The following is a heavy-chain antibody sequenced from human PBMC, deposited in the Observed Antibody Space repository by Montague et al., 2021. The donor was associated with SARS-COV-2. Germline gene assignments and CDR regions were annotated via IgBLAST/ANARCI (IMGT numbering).Heavy chain of an antibody. CDR2: INDRRTA. Sequence: SETLSLTCTVYGESFSGYYWNWIRRRRGGRLEWIGRINDRRTANYRPCLKSPVCISVDTSKNQFSLYMASVTAADTAVYYCARGRQHFNMIVVVVTGGEYYFDYW. D-gene: IGHD3-22*01. CDR1: GESFSGYY. CDR3: ARGRQHFNMIVVVVTGGEYYFDY. V-gene: IGHV4-34*01. J-gene: IGHJ4*01.